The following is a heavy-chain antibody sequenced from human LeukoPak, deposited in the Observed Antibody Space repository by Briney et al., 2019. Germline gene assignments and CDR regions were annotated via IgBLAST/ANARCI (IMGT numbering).Heavy chain of an antibody. D-gene: IGHD3-16*01. J-gene: IGHJ4*02. CDR1: GDSVSSKSAA. CDR2: TYYRSKWYN. CDR3: AREGSDGYLFDY. V-gene: IGHV6-1*01. Sequence: SQTLSLTCAISGDSVSSKSAAWNWIRQSPSRGLEWLGRTYYRSKWYNDYAVSVKSRVTINPDTSRNQFSLQLSSVTPEDTAVYYCAREGSDGYLFDYWGQGSLVIVSS.